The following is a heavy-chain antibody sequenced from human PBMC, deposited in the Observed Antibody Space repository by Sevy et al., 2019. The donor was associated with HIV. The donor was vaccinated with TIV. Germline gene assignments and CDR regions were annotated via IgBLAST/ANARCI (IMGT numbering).Heavy chain of an antibody. CDR2: FSGSDGTT. Sequence: GGSLRLSCAASGFSFSMFGVSWVRQAPGKGLQWVSTFSGSDGTTYYADSVNGRFIVSRDNSKNTLYLHMSSLRDDDTAVYYCAKGRQWISGRFGTYFDYWGQGILVTVSS. CDR3: AKGRQWISGRFGTYFDY. CDR1: GFSFSMFG. V-gene: IGHV3-23*01. D-gene: IGHD5-12*01. J-gene: IGHJ4*02.